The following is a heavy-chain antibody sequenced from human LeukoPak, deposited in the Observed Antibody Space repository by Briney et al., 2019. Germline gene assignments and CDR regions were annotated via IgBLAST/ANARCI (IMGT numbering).Heavy chain of an antibody. V-gene: IGHV4-39*01. Sequence: SETLSLTCTVSGGSISSSSYYWGWIRQPPGKGLEWIGSIYYSGSTYYNPSLKSRVTISVDTSKNQFSLKLSSVTAADAAVYYCARLYGDYVVDYWGQGTLVTVSS. CDR2: IYYSGST. CDR1: GGSISSSSYY. CDR3: ARLYGDYVVDY. J-gene: IGHJ4*02. D-gene: IGHD4-17*01.